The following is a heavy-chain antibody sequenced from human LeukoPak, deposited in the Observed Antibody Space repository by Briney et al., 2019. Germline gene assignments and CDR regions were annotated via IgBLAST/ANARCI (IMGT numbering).Heavy chain of an antibody. CDR1: GGSVSSGSYY. CDR3: ARASSIAVGH. V-gene: IGHV4-61*02. Sequence: PSQTLSLTCTVSGGSVSSGSYYWSWIRQPAGKGLEWIGRIYTSGSTNYNPSLKSRVTISVDTSKNQFSLKLRSVTAADTAVYYCARASSIAVGHWGQGTLVTVSS. J-gene: IGHJ4*02. D-gene: IGHD6-19*01. CDR2: IYTSGST.